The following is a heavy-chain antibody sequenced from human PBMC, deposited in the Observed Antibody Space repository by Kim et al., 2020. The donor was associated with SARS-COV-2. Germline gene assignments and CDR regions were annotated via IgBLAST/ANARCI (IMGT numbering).Heavy chain of an antibody. CDR1: GGTFSSYA. D-gene: IGHD6-19*01. Sequence: SVKVSCKASGGTFSSYAISWVRQAPGQGLEWMGGIIPIFGTANYAQKFQGRVTITADESTSTAYMELSSLRSEDTAVYYCARDVNLDSSGWVDYYYGMDVWGQGTTVTVSS. CDR3: ARDVNLDSSGWVDYYYGMDV. V-gene: IGHV1-69*13. J-gene: IGHJ6*02. CDR2: IIPIFGTA.